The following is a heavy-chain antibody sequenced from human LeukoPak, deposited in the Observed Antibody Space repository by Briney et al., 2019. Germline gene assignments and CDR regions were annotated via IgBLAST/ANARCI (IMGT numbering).Heavy chain of an antibody. D-gene: IGHD4-17*01. J-gene: IGHJ4*02. CDR2: IWYDGSNK. V-gene: IGHV3-33*01. CDR1: GFTFSSYG. Sequence: GGSLRLSCAASGFTFSSYGMHWVRQAPGEGLEWVAVIWYDGSNKYYADSVKGRFTISRDNSKNTLYLQMNSLRAEDTAVYYCARDDYGDYVWSQPTFDYWGQGTLVTVSS. CDR3: ARDDYGDYVWSQPTFDY.